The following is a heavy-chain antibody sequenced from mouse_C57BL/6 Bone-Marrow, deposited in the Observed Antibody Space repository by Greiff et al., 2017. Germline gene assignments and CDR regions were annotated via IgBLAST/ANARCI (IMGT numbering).Heavy chain of an antibody. CDR2: IDPSDSYT. J-gene: IGHJ2*01. CDR3: ARERNGNFLYYFDY. Sequence: VQLQQPGAELVRPGTSVTLSCKASGYTFTSYWMHWVKQRPGQGLEWIGVIDPSDSYTNYNQKFKGKATLTVDTSSSTAYMQLSSLTSEDSAVYYCARERNGNFLYYFDYWGQGTTLTVSS. CDR1: GYTFTSYW. V-gene: IGHV1-59*01. D-gene: IGHD2-1*01.